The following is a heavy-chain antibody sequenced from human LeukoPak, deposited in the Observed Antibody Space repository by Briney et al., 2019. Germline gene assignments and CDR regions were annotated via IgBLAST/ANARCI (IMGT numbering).Heavy chain of an antibody. CDR3: AVAQTSIAALDY. V-gene: IGHV1-2*02. CDR1: GYTFTGYY. CDR2: INPNSGGT. Sequence: ASVKVSCKASGYTFTGYYMHWVRQAPGQGLEWMGWINPNSGGTNYAQKFQGRVTMTRDTSISTAYMELSRLRSDDTAVYYCAVAQTSIAALDYWGLGTLVTVSS. D-gene: IGHD6-6*01. J-gene: IGHJ4*02.